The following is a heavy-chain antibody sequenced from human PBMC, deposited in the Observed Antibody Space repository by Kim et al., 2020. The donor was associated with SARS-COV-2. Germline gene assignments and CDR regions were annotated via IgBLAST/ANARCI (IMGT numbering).Heavy chain of an antibody. Sequence: SETLSLTCTVSGGSISSGGYYWSWIRQHPGKGLEWIGYIYYSGSTYYNPSLKSRVTISVDTSKNQFSLKLSSVTAADTAVYYCARVGYDFWSGYSNYYYYYMDVWGKGTTVTVSS. CDR3: ARVGYDFWSGYSNYYYYYMDV. CDR2: IYYSGST. D-gene: IGHD3-3*01. V-gene: IGHV4-31*03. J-gene: IGHJ6*03. CDR1: GGSISSGGYY.